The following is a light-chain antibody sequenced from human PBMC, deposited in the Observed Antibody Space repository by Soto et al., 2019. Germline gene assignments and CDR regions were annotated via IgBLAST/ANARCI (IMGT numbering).Light chain of an antibody. CDR2: EVN. CDR1: SSDVGSYNL. J-gene: IGLJ2*01. Sequence: QSALTQPASVSGSSGQSITISCTGTSSDVGSYNLVSWFQQHPGKAPRLMIYEVNKRPSGVSNRFSGSKSGYTASLTISGLQAEHEAEYYCCSFAGTTTYVLFGGGTKLTVL. V-gene: IGLV2-23*02. CDR3: CSFAGTTTYVL.